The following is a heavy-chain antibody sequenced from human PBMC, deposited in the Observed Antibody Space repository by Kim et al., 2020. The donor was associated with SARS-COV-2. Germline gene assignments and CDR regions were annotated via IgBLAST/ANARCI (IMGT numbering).Heavy chain of an antibody. Sequence: SVKVSCKASGGTFSSYAISWVRQAPGQGLEWMGRIIPILGIANYAQKFQGRVTITADKSTSTAYMELSSLRSEDTAVYYCARDTSSSDSSGLDNWFDPWGQGTLVTVSS. CDR3: ARDTSSSDSSGLDNWFDP. J-gene: IGHJ5*02. V-gene: IGHV1-69*04. CDR1: GGTFSSYA. D-gene: IGHD3-22*01. CDR2: IIPILGIA.